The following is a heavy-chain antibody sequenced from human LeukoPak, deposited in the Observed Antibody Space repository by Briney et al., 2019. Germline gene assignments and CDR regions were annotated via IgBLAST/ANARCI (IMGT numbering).Heavy chain of an antibody. Sequence: PSETLSLTCVVYRGSFSAYYWSWIRQPPGKGLEWIGEINHSGSIKYNPSLKSRVTISADTSKNHFSLKLSSVTAADTAVYYCARVGSGSASHTFDHWGQGTLVTVSS. CDR1: RGSFSAYY. CDR3: ARVGSGSASHTFDH. D-gene: IGHD3-10*01. V-gene: IGHV4-34*01. J-gene: IGHJ4*02. CDR2: INHSGSI.